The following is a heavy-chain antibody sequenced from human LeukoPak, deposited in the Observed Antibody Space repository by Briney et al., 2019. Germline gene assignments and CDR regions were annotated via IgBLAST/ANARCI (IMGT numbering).Heavy chain of an antibody. CDR2: ISGSGGNT. Sequence: PGGSLRLSCAASGFTFNTYVMTWVRQAPGKGLEWVSAISGSGGNTYYADSVKGRFTISRDNSKNTLSLQMYSLRAEDTAAYFCAKDDTWIQLWYESWGQGTLVTVSS. D-gene: IGHD5-18*01. V-gene: IGHV3-23*01. J-gene: IGHJ5*02. CDR3: AKDDTWIQLWYES. CDR1: GFTFNTYV.